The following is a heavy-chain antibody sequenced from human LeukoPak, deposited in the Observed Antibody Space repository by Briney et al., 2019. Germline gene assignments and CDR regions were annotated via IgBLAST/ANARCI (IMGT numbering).Heavy chain of an antibody. Sequence: SETLSLTCTVSGGSISSYYWSWVRHPPGKGLEWIGYIYYSGSTNYSPSLKSRVTISVDTSKNQFSLKLSSVTAADTAVYYCARQGYSAYEILDYWGQGTLVTVSS. V-gene: IGHV4-59*08. CDR3: ARQGYSAYEILDY. CDR1: GGSISSYY. J-gene: IGHJ4*02. CDR2: IYYSGST. D-gene: IGHD5-12*01.